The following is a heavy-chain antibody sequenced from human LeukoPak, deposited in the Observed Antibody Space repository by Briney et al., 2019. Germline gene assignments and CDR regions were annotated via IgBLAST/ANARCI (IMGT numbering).Heavy chain of an antibody. V-gene: IGHV3-23*01. CDR3: AKRGGTESFYYYYYMDV. CDR1: GFTFSSYD. J-gene: IGHJ6*03. CDR2: ISRSGGTT. D-gene: IGHD2-15*01. Sequence: GGSLRLSCAASGFTFSSYDMTWVRQTPGKGLEWVALISRSGGTTYYADAVKGRFTISRDNSKNTLYLQMNSLRAEDTAEYYCAKRGGTESFYYYYYMDVWGKGTTVTVSS.